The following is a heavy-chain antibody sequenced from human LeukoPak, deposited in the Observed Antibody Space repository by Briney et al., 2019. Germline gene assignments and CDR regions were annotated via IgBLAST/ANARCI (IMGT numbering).Heavy chain of an antibody. CDR2: IWYDGSNK. D-gene: IGHD2-2*01. CDR1: GFTFSSYG. CDR3: AISQTTVVPAAMGY. V-gene: IGHV3-33*01. Sequence: GGSLRLSCAASGFTFSSYGMHWVRQAPGKGLEWVAVIWYDGSNKYYADSVKGRFTISRDNSKNTLYLQMNSLRAADTAVYYCAISQTTVVPAAMGYWGQGTLVTVSS. J-gene: IGHJ4*02.